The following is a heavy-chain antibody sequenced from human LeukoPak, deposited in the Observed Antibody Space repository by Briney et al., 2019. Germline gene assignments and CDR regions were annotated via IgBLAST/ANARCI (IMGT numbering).Heavy chain of an antibody. CDR2: IYYSGST. D-gene: IGHD4-17*01. J-gene: IGHJ5*02. V-gene: IGHV4-59*01. CDR1: GVSISSYY. CDR3: ARGAIRNNWFDP. Sequence: SETLSLTCTVSGVSISSYYWSWIRQPPGKVLEGIGYIYYSGSTNYNPSLKSRVTISVDTSKNQFSLKLSSVTASDTAVYYCARGAIRNNWFDPWGQGTLVTVSS.